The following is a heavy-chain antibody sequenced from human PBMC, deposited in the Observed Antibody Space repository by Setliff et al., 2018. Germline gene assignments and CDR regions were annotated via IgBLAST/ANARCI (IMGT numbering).Heavy chain of an antibody. CDR2: FNPEDDEI. J-gene: IGHJ4*01. CDR3: ATKDYDTSGYYRPFGF. Sequence: ASVKVSCKVSGSTLTELTMYWVRQAPGKGLEWMGRFNPEDDEIIYAQKFLGRVTMTEDTSTDTAYMELSSLRSEDTAVYYCATKDYDTSGYYRPFGFWGQGTLVTVSS. CDR1: GSTLTELT. D-gene: IGHD3-22*01. V-gene: IGHV1-24*01.